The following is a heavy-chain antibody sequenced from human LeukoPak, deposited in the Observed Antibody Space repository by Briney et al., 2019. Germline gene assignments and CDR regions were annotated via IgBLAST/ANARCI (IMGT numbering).Heavy chain of an antibody. D-gene: IGHD5-24*01. J-gene: IGHJ4*02. CDR1: GYSISSGYY. CDR2: IYYSGST. CDR3: AGRDGYNYLAIDY. Sequence: SETLSLTCTVSGYSISSGYYWGWIRQPPGKGLEWIGSIYYSGSTYYNPSLKSRVTISVDTSKNQFSLKLSSVTAADTAVYYCAGRDGYNYLAIDYWGQGTLVTVSS. V-gene: IGHV4-38-2*02.